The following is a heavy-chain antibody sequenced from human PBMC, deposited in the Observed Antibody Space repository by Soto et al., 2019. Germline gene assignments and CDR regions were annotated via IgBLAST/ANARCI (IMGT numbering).Heavy chain of an antibody. V-gene: IGHV4-59*08. D-gene: IGHD2-15*01. Sequence: PSETLSLTCTVSGGSISSYYWSWIRQPPGKGLEWIGYIYYSGSTNYNPSLKSRVTISVDTSKNQFSLKLSSVTAADTAVYYCARRYGDAFGIWGQGTMVTVSS. CDR3: ARRYGDAFGI. CDR2: IYYSGST. CDR1: GGSISSYY. J-gene: IGHJ3*02.